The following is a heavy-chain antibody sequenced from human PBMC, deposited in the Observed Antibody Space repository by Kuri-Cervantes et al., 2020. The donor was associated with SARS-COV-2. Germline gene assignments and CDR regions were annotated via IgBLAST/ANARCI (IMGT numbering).Heavy chain of an antibody. D-gene: IGHD2-15*01. CDR2: ISSSSSYI. Sequence: GGSLRLSCAASGFTLSSYSINWVRQAPGKGLEWVSSISSSSSYIYYADSVKGRFTISRDKAKNSLYLQMNSLRAEDTAVYYCARDPPSPYCSGGSCRTDVWGQGTTVTVSS. CDR1: GFTLSSYS. CDR3: ARDPPSPYCSGGSCRTDV. J-gene: IGHJ6*02. V-gene: IGHV3-21*01.